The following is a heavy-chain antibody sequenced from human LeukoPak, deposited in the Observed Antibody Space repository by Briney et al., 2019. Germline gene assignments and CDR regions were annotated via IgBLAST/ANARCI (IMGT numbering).Heavy chain of an antibody. J-gene: IGHJ6*03. CDR1: GGSISSYY. Sequence: SETLSLTCTVSGGSISSYYWSWIRQPPGKGLEWIGYFYYSGSTNYNPSLKSRVTISVDTSKNQFSLKLSSVTAADTAVYYCARLSSSSPFSAYYYMDVWGKGTTVTVSS. D-gene: IGHD6-6*01. V-gene: IGHV4-59*01. CDR2: FYYSGST. CDR3: ARLSSSSPFSAYYYMDV.